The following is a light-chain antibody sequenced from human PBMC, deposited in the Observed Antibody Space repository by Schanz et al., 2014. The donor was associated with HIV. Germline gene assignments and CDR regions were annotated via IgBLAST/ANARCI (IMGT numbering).Light chain of an antibody. CDR2: DFA. V-gene: IGLV2-14*03. CDR1: TSDIGAFDY. CDR3: CSCTNTNTWV. J-gene: IGLJ3*02. Sequence: QSALTQPASVSGSPGQTITISCSGTTSDIGAFDYVSWYQQHPGKAPKLVISDFANRPSGISPRFSASKSDNTASLTISGLQAEDEGDYYCCSCTNTNTWVFGGGTKLTVL.